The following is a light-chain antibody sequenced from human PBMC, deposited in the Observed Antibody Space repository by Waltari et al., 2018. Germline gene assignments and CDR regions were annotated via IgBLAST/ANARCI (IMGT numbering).Light chain of an antibody. CDR2: YDS. CDR3: LVWHSTTEHHGV. J-gene: IGLJ2*01. V-gene: IGLV3-21*04. CDR1: HIGRTS. Sequence: SYVVTQSPSVSVAPGETARSTGGGDHIGRTSVTWYQQRPGQAPVLVISYDSHRPSGIPDRFSGSNSGTTATLAISWVEADDEADYYCLVWHSTTEHHGVFGGGTKLTVL.